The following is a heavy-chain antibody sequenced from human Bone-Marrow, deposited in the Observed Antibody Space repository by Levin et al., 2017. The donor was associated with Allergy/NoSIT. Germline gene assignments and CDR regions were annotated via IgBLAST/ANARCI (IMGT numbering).Heavy chain of an antibody. Sequence: VASVKVSCAASGFTVGNNYVAWVRQAPGKGLDWISVIYSGGGTHYADSVKGRFTISRDNSKNTVYRQMNRLRVEDTAVYYCSSAPGFSDYWGQGTLVTVSS. CDR1: GFTVGNNY. CDR2: IYSGGGT. CDR3: SSAPGFSDY. V-gene: IGHV3-66*01. J-gene: IGHJ4*02.